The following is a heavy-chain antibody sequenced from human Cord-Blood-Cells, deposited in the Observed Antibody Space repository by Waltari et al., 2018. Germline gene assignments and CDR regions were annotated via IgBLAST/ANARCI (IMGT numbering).Heavy chain of an antibody. V-gene: IGHV3-30*18. CDR3: AKDLDY. Sequence: QVQLVESGGGVVQPGRSLRLSCAAAGFTFSGYGMHWVRQAPGKGLEWVAVIWYDGSNKYYADAVKGRFTISRDNSKNTLYLQMNSLRAEDTAMYYCAKDLDYWGQGTLVTVSS. CDR1: GFTFSGYG. CDR2: IWYDGSNK. J-gene: IGHJ4*02.